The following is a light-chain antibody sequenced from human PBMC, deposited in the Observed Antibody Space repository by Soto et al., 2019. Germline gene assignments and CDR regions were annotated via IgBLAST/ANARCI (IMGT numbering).Light chain of an antibody. CDR3: QQSYSNPPLT. V-gene: IGKV1-39*01. J-gene: IGKJ4*01. CDR2: AAS. CDR1: QSISSY. Sequence: DIQMTQSPSSLSASVGDRVTITCRASQSISSYLNWYQQKPGKAPKLLIYAASSLQSGVPSRFTGSGSGTDFTLTISSLQPEDFANYYCQQSYSNPPLTFGGGTKVDIX.